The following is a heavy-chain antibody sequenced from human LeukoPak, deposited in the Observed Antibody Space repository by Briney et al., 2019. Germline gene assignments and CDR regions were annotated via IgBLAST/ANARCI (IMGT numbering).Heavy chain of an antibody. J-gene: IGHJ4*02. CDR1: GYGFTGYY. Sequence: GASVKVSCKTSGYGFTGYYIHWVRQAPGQGLEWMGRINPNSGGPNCGQKFQGTVTMTRDTSISTAYLELSNLRSDDTAAYYCVRGYSYGFYFDYWGQGSLVTVSS. CDR2: INPNSGGP. D-gene: IGHD5-18*01. CDR3: VRGYSYGFYFDY. V-gene: IGHV1-2*06.